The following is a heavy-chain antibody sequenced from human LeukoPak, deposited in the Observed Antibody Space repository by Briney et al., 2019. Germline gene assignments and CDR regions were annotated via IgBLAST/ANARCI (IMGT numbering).Heavy chain of an antibody. V-gene: IGHV4-4*07. CDR1: GGSIRGYY. CDR3: ARGYHYGSGSPQFDY. CDR2: ISSSGNT. D-gene: IGHD3-10*01. J-gene: IGHJ4*02. Sequence: SETLSLTCTVSGGSIRGYYWSWIRQPAGKGLEWIGRISSSGNTNYNPSLKSRVTMSVDTSMNQFSLKLSSVTAADTAVYHCARGYHYGSGSPQFDYWGQGTLVTVSS.